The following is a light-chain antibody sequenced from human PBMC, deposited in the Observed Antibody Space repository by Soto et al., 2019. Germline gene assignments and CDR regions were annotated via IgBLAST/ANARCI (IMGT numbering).Light chain of an antibody. CDR1: SSNNGANDD. CDR2: GDN. Sequence: QSVLTQPPSVSGAPGQRVTISCTGRSSNNGANDDVHWYQHLPRNAPKLLVYGDNNRPSGVPDRFSGSKSATSASLAIAGLQPQDETYYYCQSYDSGVRGWVFGGGTQRTVL. V-gene: IGLV1-40*01. J-gene: IGLJ3*02. CDR3: QSYDSGVRGWV.